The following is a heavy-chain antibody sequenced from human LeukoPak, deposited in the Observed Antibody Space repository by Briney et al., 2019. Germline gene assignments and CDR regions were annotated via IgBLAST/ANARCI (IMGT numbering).Heavy chain of an antibody. J-gene: IGHJ4*02. CDR3: ARDMGYYASSGSFDY. CDR2: ISSSSSYI. V-gene: IGHV3-21*01. CDR1: GFTFSSYS. D-gene: IGHD3-22*01. Sequence: GGSLRLSCAASGFTFSSYSMNWVRQAPGKGLEWVSSISSSSSYIYYADSVKGRFTISRDNAKNSLYLQMNSLRAEDTAVYYCARDMGYYASSGSFDYWGQGTLVTVSS.